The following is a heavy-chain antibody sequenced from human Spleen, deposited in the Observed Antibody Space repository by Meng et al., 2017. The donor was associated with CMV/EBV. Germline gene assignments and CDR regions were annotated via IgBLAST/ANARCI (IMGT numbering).Heavy chain of an antibody. CDR3: ARAHYDSRAYDAFDI. Sequence: TLSDHDMDWVRQAPGKGLEWVGRTRDKGNSYTTEYAASDKGRFTISSDDSKNSLYLQMSSLKTEDTAVYYCARAHYDSRAYDAFDIWGQGTMVTVSS. J-gene: IGHJ3*02. D-gene: IGHD3-22*01. CDR2: TRDKGNSYTT. V-gene: IGHV3-72*01. CDR1: TLSDHD.